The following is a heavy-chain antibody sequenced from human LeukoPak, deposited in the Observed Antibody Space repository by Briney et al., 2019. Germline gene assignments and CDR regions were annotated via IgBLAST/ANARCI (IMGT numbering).Heavy chain of an antibody. CDR1: GFTFSSYA. CDR3: ANRVAPVYDFWSGPYNWFDP. CDR2: ISYDGSNK. D-gene: IGHD3-3*01. V-gene: IGHV3-30-3*01. J-gene: IGHJ5*02. Sequence: GRSLGLSCAASGFTFSSYAMHWVRQAPGKGLEWVAVISYDGSNKYYADSVKGRFTISRDNSKNTLYLQMNSLRAEDTAVYYCANRVAPVYDFWSGPYNWFDPWGQGTLVTVSS.